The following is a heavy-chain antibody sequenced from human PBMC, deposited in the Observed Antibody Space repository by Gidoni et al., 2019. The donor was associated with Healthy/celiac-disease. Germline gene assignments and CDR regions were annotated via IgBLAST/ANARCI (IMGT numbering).Heavy chain of an antibody. CDR3: AHRGYSYVPNHYYYYYMDV. V-gene: IGHV2-5*02. D-gene: IGHD5-18*01. J-gene: IGHJ6*03. Sequence: QITLKESGPTLVKPTQTLTLTCTFSGFSLSTSGVGVGWIRQPPGKALEWLALIYWDDDKRYSPSLKSRLTITKDTSKNQVVLTMTNMDPVDTATYYCAHRGYSYVPNHYYYYYMDVWGKGTTVTVSS. CDR1: GFSLSTSGVG. CDR2: IYWDDDK.